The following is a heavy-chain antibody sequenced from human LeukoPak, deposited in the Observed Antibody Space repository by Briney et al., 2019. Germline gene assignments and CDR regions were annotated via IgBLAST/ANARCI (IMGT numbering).Heavy chain of an antibody. V-gene: IGHV4-59*01. CDR3: ARAVYYMDV. CDR2: IYYSGST. J-gene: IGHJ6*03. CDR1: GGSISSYY. Sequence: PSETLSLTCTVSGGSISSYYWSWIRQPPGKGLEWIGYIYYSGSTNYNPSLKSRVTISVDTSKNQFSLKLSSVTAADTAAYYCARAVYYMDVWGKGTTVTVSS.